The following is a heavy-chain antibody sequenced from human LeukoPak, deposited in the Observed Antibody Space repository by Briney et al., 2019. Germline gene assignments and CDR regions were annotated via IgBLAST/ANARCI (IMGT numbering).Heavy chain of an antibody. J-gene: IGHJ4*02. D-gene: IGHD3-3*01. CDR3: ARAETIFGVVISLDY. CDR2: IYSGGST. V-gene: IGHV3-53*01. CDR1: GFTVSSNY. Sequence: GGSLRLSCAASGFTVSSNYMSWVRQAPGKGLEWVSVIYSGGSTYYADSVKGRFTISRDNSKNTLYLQMNSLRAEDTAVYYCARAETIFGVVISLDYWGQGTLVTVSS.